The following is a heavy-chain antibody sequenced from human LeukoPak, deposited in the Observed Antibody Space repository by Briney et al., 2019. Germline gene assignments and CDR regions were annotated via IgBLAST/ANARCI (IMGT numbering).Heavy chain of an antibody. CDR1: GYSISSGYY. J-gene: IGHJ4*02. CDR3: ARLGSRRILDY. Sequence: SETLSLTCAVSGYSISSGYYWGWIRQPPGKGLEWIGSIYHSGSTYYNPSLKSRVTISVDTSKNQFSLKLSSVTAADTAVYYCARLGSRRILDYWGQGTLVTVSS. V-gene: IGHV4-38-2*01. D-gene: IGHD1-26*01. CDR2: IYHSGST.